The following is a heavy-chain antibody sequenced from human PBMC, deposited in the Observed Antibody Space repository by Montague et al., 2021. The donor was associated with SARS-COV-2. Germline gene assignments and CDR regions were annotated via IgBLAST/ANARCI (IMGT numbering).Heavy chain of an antibody. CDR2: IYIGGSS. D-gene: IGHD3-10*01. V-gene: IGHV3-53*01. J-gene: IGHJ4*02. CDR3: AREADYGSETYSLDY. Sequence: SLRLSCAASGFAVSGNYMNWVRQAPGKGLEWVSIIYIGGSSYYSDSVRGRFTISRDNSKNTLYLQMNSLGAEDTAVYYCAREADYGSETYSLDYWGQGALVTVSS. CDR1: GFAVSGNY.